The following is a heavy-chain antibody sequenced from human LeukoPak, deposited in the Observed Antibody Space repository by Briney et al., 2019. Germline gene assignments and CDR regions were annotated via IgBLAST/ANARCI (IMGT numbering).Heavy chain of an antibody. D-gene: IGHD2-21*02. CDR2: ISYDGSEK. CDR1: GFIFSSSG. Sequence: GGSLRLSCTASGFIFSSSGIHWVRQAPGKGLVWVAGISYDGSEKYYAESVKGRFTISRDNSKTTVYLQMNSLEIEDTAVYYCAKDLLAVTAPKAYFDFWGQGTLVTVSS. CDR3: AKDLLAVTAPKAYFDF. J-gene: IGHJ4*02. V-gene: IGHV3-30*18.